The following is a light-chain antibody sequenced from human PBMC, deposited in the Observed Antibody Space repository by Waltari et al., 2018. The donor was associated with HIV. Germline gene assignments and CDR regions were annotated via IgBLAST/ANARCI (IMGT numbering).Light chain of an antibody. CDR1: QSVSSSY. Sequence: EIVLTQSPGTLSLSPGERATLSCRASQSVSSSYLAWYQQKPGQAPRLLIYGASTRATGIPDRFSGSWSGADFTLTISRLEPGDFAVYYCQQYGTSPLTFGGGTKVEIK. CDR2: GAS. V-gene: IGKV3-20*01. CDR3: QQYGTSPLT. J-gene: IGKJ4*01.